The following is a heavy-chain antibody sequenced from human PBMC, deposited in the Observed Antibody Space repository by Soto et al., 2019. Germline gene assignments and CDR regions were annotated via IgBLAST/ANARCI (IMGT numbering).Heavy chain of an antibody. J-gene: IGHJ4*02. CDR2: ISYDGSNK. Sequence: QVPLVESGGGVVQPGRSLRLSCAASGFTFSSYAMHWVRQAPGKGLEWVAVISYDGSNKYYADSVKGRFTISRDNSKNTLYLQMNSLRAEDTAVYYCARDGQYSYGTFDYWGQGTLVTVSS. D-gene: IGHD5-18*01. V-gene: IGHV3-30-3*01. CDR3: ARDGQYSYGTFDY. CDR1: GFTFSSYA.